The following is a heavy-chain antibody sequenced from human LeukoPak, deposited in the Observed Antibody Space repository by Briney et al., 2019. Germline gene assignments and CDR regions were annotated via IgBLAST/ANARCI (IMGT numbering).Heavy chain of an antibody. V-gene: IGHV3-33*08. J-gene: IGHJ4*02. CDR2: IWYDGSNK. CDR1: GFTFSSYA. CDR3: AREAARAGFDY. Sequence: GGSLRLSCAASGFTFSSYAMTWVRQSPGKGLEWEAVIWYDGSNKYYADSVKGRFTISRDNSKNTLYLQMNSLRAEDTAVYYCAREAARAGFDYWGQGTLVTVSS. D-gene: IGHD6-6*01.